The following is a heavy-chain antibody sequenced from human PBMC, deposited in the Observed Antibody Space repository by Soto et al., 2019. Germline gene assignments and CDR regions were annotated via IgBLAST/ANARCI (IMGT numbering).Heavy chain of an antibody. CDR3: GRDRCWSSSCFGCSSGWFDY. D-gene: IGHD6-19*01. CDR1: GGTFSSYT. CDR2: IIPILGIA. J-gene: IGHJ4*02. V-gene: IGHV1-69*08. Sequence: QVQLVQSGAEVKKPGSSVKVSCKASGGTFSSYTISWVRQAPGQGLEWMGRIIPILGIANYAQKFQGRVTITADKSTSTAYMELSSLRSEDMAVYYCGRDRCWSSSCFGCSSGWFDYWGQGTLVTVSS.